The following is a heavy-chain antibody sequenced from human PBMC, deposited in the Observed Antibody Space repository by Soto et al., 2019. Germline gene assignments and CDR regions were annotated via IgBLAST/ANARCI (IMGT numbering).Heavy chain of an antibody. Sequence: QVQLVQSGPEVKRPGASVKVSCKASGYNFITSGINWVRQAPGQGLEWMGWISTANGDRKYAQKFKGRVTMPSEVSTTTAYMELTNLRSDDTAVYFYARGRYFATTHRQWWYFDLWGRGTLVTVSS. CDR2: ISTANGDR. CDR1: GYNFITSG. V-gene: IGHV1-18*01. CDR3: ARGRYFATTHRQWWYFDL. D-gene: IGHD3-10*01. J-gene: IGHJ2*01.